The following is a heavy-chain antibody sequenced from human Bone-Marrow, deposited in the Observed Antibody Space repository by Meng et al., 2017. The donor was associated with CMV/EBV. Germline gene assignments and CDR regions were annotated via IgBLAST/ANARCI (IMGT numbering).Heavy chain of an antibody. CDR3: ARLPGWTAARAPFNF. Sequence: QLQLQESGPGLVKPSETLSLTCTVSGDSISSSTSYWGWIRRPPGKGLEWIGTIYYNGNTYYNPSLRSRVTISLDTSKNQFSLKLTSVTAADTAVYYCARLPGWTAARAPFNFWGQGTLVTVSS. CDR2: IYYNGNT. V-gene: IGHV4-39*07. J-gene: IGHJ4*02. D-gene: IGHD6-6*01. CDR1: GDSISSSTSY.